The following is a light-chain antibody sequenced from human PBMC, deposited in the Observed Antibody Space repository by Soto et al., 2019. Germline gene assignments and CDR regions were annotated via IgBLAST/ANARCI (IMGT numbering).Light chain of an antibody. CDR3: SSYTSSSTLL. CDR2: DVS. V-gene: IGLV2-14*01. CDR1: SSDVGGYNY. J-gene: IGLJ3*02. Sequence: QSALTQPASVSGSPGQSITISCTGTSSDVGGYNYVSWYQQHPGKVPKVIVYDVSNRPSGVSNRFSGSKSGNTASLTISGLQAEDEADYYCSSYTSSSTLLFGGGTKVTVL.